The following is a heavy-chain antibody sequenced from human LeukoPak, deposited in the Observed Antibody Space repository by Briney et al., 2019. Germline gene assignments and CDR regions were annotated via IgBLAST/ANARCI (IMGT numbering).Heavy chain of an antibody. J-gene: IGHJ6*02. CDR1: GSSISSYY. Sequence: SETLSLTCTVSGSSISSYYWSWIRQPPGKGLEWIGYIFYSGRTNYNPALKSRVTISADTSKNQFSLNLSSVTAADTAVYYCARGAPVLRFLEWLFPVYYYGMDVWGQGTTDTVSS. CDR2: IFYSGRT. V-gene: IGHV4-59*12. CDR3: ARGAPVLRFLEWLFPVYYYGMDV. D-gene: IGHD3-3*01.